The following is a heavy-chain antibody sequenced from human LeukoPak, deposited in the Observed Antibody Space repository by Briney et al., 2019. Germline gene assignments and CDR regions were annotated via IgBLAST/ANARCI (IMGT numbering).Heavy chain of an antibody. CDR2: ISSGSRTI. V-gene: IGHV3-48*01. CDR3: ARQSPAFDY. CDR1: GFTFSIHG. J-gene: IGHJ4*02. Sequence: GGSLRLSCAASGFTFSIHGMHWVRQAPGKGLEWTSYISSGSRTITYADSVKGRFTISRDDAKNSLYLQMDSLRAEDTAVYYCARQSPAFDYSGQGTLVTVSS.